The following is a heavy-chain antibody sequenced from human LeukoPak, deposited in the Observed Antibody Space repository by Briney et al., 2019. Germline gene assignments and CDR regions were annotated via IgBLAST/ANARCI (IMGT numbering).Heavy chain of an antibody. J-gene: IGHJ4*02. CDR1: GFTVSNNY. CDR3: ARDSLGMSTLDS. V-gene: IGHV3-53*01. D-gene: IGHD4-17*01. Sequence: PGGSLRLSGAASGFTVSNNYMSWVRQAPGKGLEWVSVIYSGGSTYYADSVKGRFTISRDSSKNTLYLQMNSLRAEDTAVYYCARDSLGMSTLDSWGQGTLVTVSS. CDR2: IYSGGST.